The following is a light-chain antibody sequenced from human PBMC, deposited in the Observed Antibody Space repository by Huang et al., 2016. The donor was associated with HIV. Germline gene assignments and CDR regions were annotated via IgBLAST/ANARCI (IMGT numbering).Light chain of an antibody. Sequence: DIVMTQSPLSLPVTPGEPASITCRSSQTILRSKGYNYLDWDLQKPGQSPQLLIDLSSTRAPGVPDRFSGSGSGTEFTLKISRVEAEDVGVYYCMQALQTPRTCGQGTKVEIK. CDR1: QTILRSKGYNY. CDR3: MQALQTPRT. CDR2: LSS. V-gene: IGKV2-28*01. J-gene: IGKJ1*01.